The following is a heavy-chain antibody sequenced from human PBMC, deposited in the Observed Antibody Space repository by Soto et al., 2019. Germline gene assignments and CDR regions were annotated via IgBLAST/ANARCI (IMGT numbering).Heavy chain of an antibody. CDR2: IYYSGST. CDR1: GGSISSSSYY. D-gene: IGHD3-16*01. Sequence: QLQLQESGPGLVKPSETLSLTCTVSGGSISSSSYYWGWIRQPPGKGLEWIGSIYYSGSTYYNPSLKSRVTISVDTSKNQFSLKLSSVTAADTAVYYCARRGGPGPSRGYWGQGTLVTVSS. V-gene: IGHV4-39*01. CDR3: ARRGGPGPSRGY. J-gene: IGHJ4*02.